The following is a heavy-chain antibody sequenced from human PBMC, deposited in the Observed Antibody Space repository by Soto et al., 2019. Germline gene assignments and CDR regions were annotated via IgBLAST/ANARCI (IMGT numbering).Heavy chain of an antibody. D-gene: IGHD6-13*01. CDR2: ISYDGSNK. Sequence: QVQLVESGGGVVQPGRSLRLSCAASGFTFSSYGMHWVRQAPGKGLEWVAVISYDGSNKYYADSVKGRFTISRDNSKNTLYLQMNSLRAEDTAVYYCAYSTYDYYGMDVW. J-gene: IGHJ6*01. CDR1: GFTFSSYG. CDR3: AYSTYDYYGMDV. V-gene: IGHV3-30*03.